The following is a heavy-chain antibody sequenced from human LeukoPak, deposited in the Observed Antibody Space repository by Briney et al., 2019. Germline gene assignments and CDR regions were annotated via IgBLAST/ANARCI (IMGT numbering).Heavy chain of an antibody. D-gene: IGHD2-15*01. V-gene: IGHV4-61*08. CDR3: ARRYCSGGSCYDAFDI. J-gene: IGHJ3*02. Sequence: SETLSLTCTVSGGSISSGDYYWSGIRRPPGRGREGFGYIYYSGSTNYNPSLKSRVTISVDTSKNQFSLKLSSVTAADTAVYYCARRYCSGGSCYDAFDIWGQGTMVTVSS. CDR1: GGSISSGDYY. CDR2: IYYSGST.